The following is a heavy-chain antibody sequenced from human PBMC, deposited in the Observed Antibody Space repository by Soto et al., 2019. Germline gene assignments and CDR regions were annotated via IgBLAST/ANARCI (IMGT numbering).Heavy chain of an antibody. CDR2: ISYDGSNK. J-gene: IGHJ4*02. CDR3: AKSDYYDSSGYLDY. V-gene: IGHV3-30*18. Sequence: GGSLRLSCGASGFTFSSYGMHWVRQAPGKGLEWVAVISYDGSNKYYADSVKGRFTISRDNSKNTLYLQMNSLRAEDTAVYYCAKSDYYDSSGYLDYWGQGTLVTVSS. CDR1: GFTFSSYG. D-gene: IGHD3-22*01.